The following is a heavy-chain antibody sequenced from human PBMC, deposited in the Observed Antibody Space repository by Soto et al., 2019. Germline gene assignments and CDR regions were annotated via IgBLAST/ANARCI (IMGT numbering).Heavy chain of an antibody. Sequence: QITLKESGPTLVNPTQTLTLTCTFSGFSLSTSGVGVGWIRQPPGKALEWLALIYWDDDKRYSPSLKSRLTITKDTSKNQVVLTMTNMDPVDTATYYCAHTRYCSSTSCYGDAFDIWGQGTMVTVSS. CDR3: AHTRYCSSTSCYGDAFDI. J-gene: IGHJ3*02. D-gene: IGHD2-2*01. V-gene: IGHV2-5*02. CDR2: IYWDDDK. CDR1: GFSLSTSGVG.